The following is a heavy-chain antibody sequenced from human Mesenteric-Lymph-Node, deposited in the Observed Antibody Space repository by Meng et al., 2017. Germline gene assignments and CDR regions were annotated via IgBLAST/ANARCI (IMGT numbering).Heavy chain of an antibody. CDR1: GGSISSYY. Sequence: SETLSLTCTVSGGSISSYYWSWIRQPPGKGLEWIGYIYYSGSTNYNPSLKSRVTISVDTSKNQFSLKLSSLTAADTAVYYCARDSGSRDAFDIWGQGTMVTVSS. CDR3: ARDSGSRDAFDI. J-gene: IGHJ3*02. D-gene: IGHD3-10*01. V-gene: IGHV4-59*01. CDR2: IYYSGST.